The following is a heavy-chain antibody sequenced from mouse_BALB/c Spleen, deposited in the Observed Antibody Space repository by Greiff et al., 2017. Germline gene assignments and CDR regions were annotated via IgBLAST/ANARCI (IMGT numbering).Heavy chain of an antibody. CDR2: ISSGSSTI. V-gene: IGHV5-17*02. Sequence: EVKLMESGGGLVQPGGSRKLSCAASGFTFSSFGMHWVRQAPEKGLEWVAYISSGSSTIYYADTVKGRFTISRDNPKNTLFLQMTSLRSEDTAMYYCARLDSSGGNYWGQGTTLTVSS. CDR1: GFTFSSFG. CDR3: ARLDSSGGNY. J-gene: IGHJ2*01. D-gene: IGHD3-2*01.